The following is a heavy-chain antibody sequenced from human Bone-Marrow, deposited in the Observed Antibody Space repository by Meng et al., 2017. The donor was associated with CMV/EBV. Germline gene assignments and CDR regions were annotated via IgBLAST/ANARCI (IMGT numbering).Heavy chain of an antibody. V-gene: IGHV4-59*01. Sequence: SATLSLTCRVSGGSISSYYWSWIRQPPGKGLEWIGYIYYSGSTNYNPSLKSRVTISVDRSKNQFPLKLTSVTAADTALYYCARGMTNFGLGDGMDVWGLGTTVTVSS. D-gene: IGHD3/OR15-3a*01. CDR1: GGSISSYY. J-gene: IGHJ6*02. CDR3: ARGMTNFGLGDGMDV. CDR2: IYYSGST.